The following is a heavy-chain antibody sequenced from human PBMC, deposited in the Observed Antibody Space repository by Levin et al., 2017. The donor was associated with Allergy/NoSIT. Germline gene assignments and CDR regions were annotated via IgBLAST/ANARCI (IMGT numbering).Heavy chain of an antibody. V-gene: IGHV3-33*01. J-gene: IGHJ3*02. CDR3: ARGIAQNGLYDYGDPNPDAFDI. D-gene: IGHD4-17*01. CDR2: IWYDGSNK. CDR1: GFTFSSYG. Sequence: GGSLRLSCAASGFTFSSYGMHWVRQAPGKGLEWVAVIWYDGSNKYYADSVKGRFTISRDNSKNTLYLQMNSLRAEDTAVYYCARGIAQNGLYDYGDPNPDAFDIWGQGTMVTVSS.